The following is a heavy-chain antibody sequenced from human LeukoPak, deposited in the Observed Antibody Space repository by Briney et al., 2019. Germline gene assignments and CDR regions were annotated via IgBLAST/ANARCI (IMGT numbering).Heavy chain of an antibody. J-gene: IGHJ4*02. V-gene: IGHV4-34*01. Sequence: PSETLSLTCAVYGGSFSGYYWSWTRQPPGKGLEWIGEINHSGSTNYNPSLKSRVTISVDTSKNQFSLKLSSVTAADTAVYYCARARQYSHGYRTLYYFDYWGQGTLVTVSS. CDR2: INHSGST. D-gene: IGHD5-18*01. CDR1: GGSFSGYY. CDR3: ARARQYSHGYRTLYYFDY.